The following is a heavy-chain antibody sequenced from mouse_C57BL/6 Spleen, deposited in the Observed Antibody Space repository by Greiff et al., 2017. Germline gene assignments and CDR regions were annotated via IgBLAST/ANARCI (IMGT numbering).Heavy chain of an antibody. J-gene: IGHJ2*01. D-gene: IGHD1-1*01. Sequence: EVHLVESGPELVKPGASVKMSCKASGYTFTDYNMHWVKQSHGKSLEWIGYINPNNGGTSYNQKFKGKATLTVNKSSSTAYMELRSLTSEDSAVYYCARVITTVVATDYFDYWGQGTTLTVSS. V-gene: IGHV1-22*01. CDR3: ARVITTVVATDYFDY. CDR2: INPNNGGT. CDR1: GYTFTDYN.